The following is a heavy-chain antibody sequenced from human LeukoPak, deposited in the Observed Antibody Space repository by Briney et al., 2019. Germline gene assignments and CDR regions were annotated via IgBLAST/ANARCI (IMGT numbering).Heavy chain of an antibody. CDR3: ARERHQLWSTGNKYYFDY. J-gene: IGHJ4*02. CDR2: ISSSSSYI. CDR1: RFTFSSYS. D-gene: IGHD5-18*01. V-gene: IGHV3-21*01. Sequence: GGSLRLSCAASRFTFSSYSMNWVRQAPGKGLDWVSSISSSSSYIYYADSVKGRFTISRDNAKNSLYLQMNSLRAEDTAVYYCARERHQLWSTGNKYYFDYWGQGTLVTVSS.